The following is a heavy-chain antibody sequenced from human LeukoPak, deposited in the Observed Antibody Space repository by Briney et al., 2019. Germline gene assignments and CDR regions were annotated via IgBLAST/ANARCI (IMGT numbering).Heavy chain of an antibody. CDR1: GFTFSNAW. D-gene: IGHD3-10*01. J-gene: IGHJ4*02. CDR2: ISSSSSFI. V-gene: IGHV3-21*01. Sequence: GGSLRLSCAASGFTFSNAWMSWVRQAPGRGLEWVSSISSSSSFIYYADSVKGRFTISRDNAKNSLYLQMNSLRAEDTAVYYCARDHMVRGEIDYWGQGTLVTVSS. CDR3: ARDHMVRGEIDY.